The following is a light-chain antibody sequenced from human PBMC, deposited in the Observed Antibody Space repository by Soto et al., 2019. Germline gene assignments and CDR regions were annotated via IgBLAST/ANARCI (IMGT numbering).Light chain of an antibody. Sequence: QSALTQPASVSGSPGQSITISCTGTSSDVGGYNYVSWYQQHPGKAPKLMIYEVSNRPSGVSNRFSGSKSGNTASLTISGLQAEDEADYYCSSYTDSSNYVFGTGTKVTVL. V-gene: IGLV2-14*01. CDR3: SSYTDSSNYV. J-gene: IGLJ1*01. CDR2: EVS. CDR1: SSDVGGYNY.